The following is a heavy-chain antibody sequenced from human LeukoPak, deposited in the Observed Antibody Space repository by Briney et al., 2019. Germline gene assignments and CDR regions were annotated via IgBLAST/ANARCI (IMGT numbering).Heavy chain of an antibody. J-gene: IGHJ6*03. D-gene: IGHD7-27*01. V-gene: IGHV3-23*01. Sequence: GGSLRLSCAASGFTFSSYGMSWVRQAPGKGLEWVSAISGSGGSTYYADSVKGRFTISRDNSKNTLYMQMNSLRAEDTAVYYCAKGGLGMSYYYYMDVWGKGTTVTISS. CDR1: GFTFSSYG. CDR3: AKGGLGMSYYYYMDV. CDR2: ISGSGGST.